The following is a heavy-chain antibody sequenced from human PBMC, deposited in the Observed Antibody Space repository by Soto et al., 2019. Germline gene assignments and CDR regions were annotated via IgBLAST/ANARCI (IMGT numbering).Heavy chain of an antibody. CDR2: ISYDGSNK. CDR1: GFTFSSYA. CDR3: ARDDSQQQQSLDY. Sequence: GGSLRLSCAASGFTFSSYAMHWVRQAPGKGLEWVAVISYDGSNKYYADSVKGRFTISRDNSKNTLYLQMNSLRAEDTAVYYCARDDSQQQQSLDYWGQGTLVTVSS. D-gene: IGHD6-13*01. V-gene: IGHV3-30-3*01. J-gene: IGHJ4*02.